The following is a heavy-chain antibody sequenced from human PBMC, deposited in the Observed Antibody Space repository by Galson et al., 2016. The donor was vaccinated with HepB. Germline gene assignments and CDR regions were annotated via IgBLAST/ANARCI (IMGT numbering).Heavy chain of an antibody. CDR3: ARGGGEHWSGYYLWYFDY. J-gene: IGHJ4*02. V-gene: IGHV3-21*01. CDR1: GFTFSSYS. Sequence: SLRLSCAASGFTFSSYSMNWVRQAPGTGLEWVSSISSVGSYIYYADSVKGRFTISRDNAKKSLYLQMNSLRAEDTAVYYCARGGGEHWSGYYLWYFDYWGQGTLVTVSS. CDR2: ISSVGSYI. D-gene: IGHD3-3*01.